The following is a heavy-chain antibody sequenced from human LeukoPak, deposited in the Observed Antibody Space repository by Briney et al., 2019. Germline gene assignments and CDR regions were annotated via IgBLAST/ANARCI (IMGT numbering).Heavy chain of an antibody. CDR1: GFTFSSYG. CDR3: ARDLIRYDYSLGAFNI. CDR2: IWYDGSNK. V-gene: IGHV3-33*08. J-gene: IGHJ3*02. Sequence: PGRSLRLSCAASGFTFSSYGMHWVRQAPGKGLEWLAVIWYDGSNKYHADSVKGRFAISRDNSKNTLYLQMNSLRVEDTAVYHCARDLIRYDYSLGAFNIWGPGTMVTVSS. D-gene: IGHD5-12*01.